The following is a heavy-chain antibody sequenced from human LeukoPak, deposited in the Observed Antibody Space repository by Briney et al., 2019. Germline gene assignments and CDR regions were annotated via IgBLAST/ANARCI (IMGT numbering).Heavy chain of an antibody. CDR3: ARVGYSSGWFDY. V-gene: IGHV4-34*01. CDR2: INHSGST. J-gene: IGHJ4*02. D-gene: IGHD6-19*01. Sequence: SETLSLTCAVYGGSFSGYYWSWIRQPPGKGLEWIGEINHSGSTNYNPSLKSRVTISVDTSKNQFSLKLSSVTTADTAVYYCARVGYSSGWFDYWGQGTLVTVSS. CDR1: GGSFSGYY.